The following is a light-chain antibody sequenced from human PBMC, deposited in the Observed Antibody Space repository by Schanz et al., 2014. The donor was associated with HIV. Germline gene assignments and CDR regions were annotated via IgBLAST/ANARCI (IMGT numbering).Light chain of an antibody. CDR3: QQRSNWPLT. CDR1: DNVATK. Sequence: VMTQSPDTLSMSPGERATLSCRASDNVATKLAWYQQKPGQAPRLLIYGASSRATGIPDRFSGSGSGTDFTLTISSLEPEDFAVYYCQQRSNWPLTFGGGTKVEIK. CDR2: GAS. J-gene: IGKJ4*01. V-gene: IGKV3-11*01.